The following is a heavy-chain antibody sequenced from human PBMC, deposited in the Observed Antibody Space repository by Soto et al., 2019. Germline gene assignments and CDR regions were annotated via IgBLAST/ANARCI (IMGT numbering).Heavy chain of an antibody. CDR2: MFHSGST. CDR3: AKNTDYAIEA. CDR1: GASISDSHW. Sequence: QVQLQESGPGLVKPSGTLSLTCVVSGASISDSHWWTWVRQPPGKGLEWIGEMFHSGSTNYNPTLXXRVTISIDKSRDQFSLNLNSVTAADTAVYYCAKNTDYAIEAWGQGTTVTVSS. J-gene: IGHJ6*02. V-gene: IGHV4-4*02. D-gene: IGHD2-2*02.